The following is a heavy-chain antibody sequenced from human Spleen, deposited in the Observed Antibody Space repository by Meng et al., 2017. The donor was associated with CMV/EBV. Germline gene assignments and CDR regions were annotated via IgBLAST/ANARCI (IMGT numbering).Heavy chain of an antibody. V-gene: IGHV1-2*06. CDR2: INPNSGGT. D-gene: IGHD3-10*01. CDR3: ARDLGPVSYGSGSYYNGDY. CDR1: FTGYY. Sequence: FTGYYMPWVRQAPGQGLEWMGRINPNSGGTNYAQKFQGRVTMTRDTSISTAYMELSRLRSDDTAVYYCARDLGPVSYGSGSYYNGDYWGQGTLVTVSS. J-gene: IGHJ4*02.